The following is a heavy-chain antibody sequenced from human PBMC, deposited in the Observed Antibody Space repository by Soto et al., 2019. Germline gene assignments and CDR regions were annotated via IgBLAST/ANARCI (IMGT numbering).Heavy chain of an antibody. D-gene: IGHD2-2*02. Sequence: GGSLRLSCVGSGFTFSTYSINWLRQAPGKGLEWVSSISSRSDIYYADSVKGRFTISRDNAKNSVSLQMNSLRAEDTAVYYCAREYTAWPLAYGLDVWGQGTTVTVSS. V-gene: IGHV3-21*01. CDR3: AREYTAWPLAYGLDV. J-gene: IGHJ6*02. CDR2: ISSRSDI. CDR1: GFTFSTYS.